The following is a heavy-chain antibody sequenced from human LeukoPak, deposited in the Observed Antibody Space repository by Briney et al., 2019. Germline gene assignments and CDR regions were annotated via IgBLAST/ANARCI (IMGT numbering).Heavy chain of an antibody. CDR2: ISSSSSYI. CDR3: ARVWFGESGWFDP. J-gene: IGHJ5*02. Sequence: PGGSLRLSCAASGFTFSSYSMNWVRQAPGKGLEWVSSISSSSSYIYYADSVKGRFTISRDNAKNSLYLQMNSLRAEDTAVYYCARVWFGESGWFDPWGQGTLVTVSS. D-gene: IGHD3-10*01. V-gene: IGHV3-21*01. CDR1: GFTFSSYS.